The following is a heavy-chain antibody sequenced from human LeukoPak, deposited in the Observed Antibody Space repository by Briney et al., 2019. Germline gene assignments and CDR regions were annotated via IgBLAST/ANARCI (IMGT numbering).Heavy chain of an antibody. Sequence: PSETLSLTCAVYGGSFSGYYWSWIRQPPGKGLEWIGEINHSGSTNYNPSLKSRVTISVDTSKNQFSLKLSSVTAADTAVYYCARRGSGDYWGQGTLVTVSS. CDR1: GGSFSGYY. CDR2: INHSGST. V-gene: IGHV4-34*01. J-gene: IGHJ4*02. CDR3: ARRGSGDY. D-gene: IGHD3-10*01.